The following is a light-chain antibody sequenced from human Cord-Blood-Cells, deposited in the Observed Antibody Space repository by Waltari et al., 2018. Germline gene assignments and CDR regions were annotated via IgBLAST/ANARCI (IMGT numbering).Light chain of an antibody. CDR1: SGSIASNY. J-gene: IGLJ3*02. CDR2: EDN. Sequence: NFMLTQPHSVSESPGKTVTISCTGSSGSIASNYVQWYQQRPGSAPTTVIYEDNQRPSWVPDRFSGSIDSSSNSASLTISGLKTEDEADYYCQSYDSSNRWVFGGGTKLTVL. V-gene: IGLV6-57*02. CDR3: QSYDSSNRWV.